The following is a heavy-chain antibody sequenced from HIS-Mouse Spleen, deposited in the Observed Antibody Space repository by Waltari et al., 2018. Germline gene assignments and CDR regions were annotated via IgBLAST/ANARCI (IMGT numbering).Heavy chain of an antibody. D-gene: IGHD3-10*01. J-gene: IGHJ3*02. V-gene: IGHV1-2*02. CDR1: GYTFTGYY. CDR3: ASQRGRGDAFDI. Sequence: QVQLVQSGAEVQKPGASVKVSCKASGYTFTGYYLHRLRQAPGPGLEWMGWINPNSGGTNYAQKFQGRVTMTRDTSISTAYMELSRLRSDDTAVYYCASQRGRGDAFDIWGQGTMVTVSS. CDR2: INPNSGGT.